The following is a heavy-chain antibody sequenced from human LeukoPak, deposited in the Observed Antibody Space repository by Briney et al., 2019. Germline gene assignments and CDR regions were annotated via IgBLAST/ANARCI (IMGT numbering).Heavy chain of an antibody. CDR3: ARDQGAWGYGYNFDY. CDR2: TSYDGSDK. V-gene: IGHV3-30*03. CDR1: GFTFSSYG. D-gene: IGHD3-16*01. J-gene: IGHJ4*02. Sequence: GGSLRLSCAASGFTFSSYGMHWVRQAPGKGLEWVAVTSYDGSDKYYADSVKGRFTISRDNSKNTLHLQMISLRAEDTAVYYCARDQGAWGYGYNFDYWGQGTLVTVSS.